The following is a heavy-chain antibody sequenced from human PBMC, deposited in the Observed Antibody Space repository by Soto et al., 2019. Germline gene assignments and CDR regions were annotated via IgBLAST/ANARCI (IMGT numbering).Heavy chain of an antibody. V-gene: IGHV1-46*01. D-gene: IGHD3-10*01. Sequence: VASVKVSCKASGYTFTSYYMHWVRQAPGQGLEWMGIINPSGGSTSYAQKFQGRVTMTRDTSTSTVYMELSSLRSEDTAVYYCARSGGLWFGELSTNYYYYGMDVWGQGTTVTVSS. CDR1: GYTFTSYY. J-gene: IGHJ6*02. CDR3: ARSGGLWFGELSTNYYYYGMDV. CDR2: INPSGGST.